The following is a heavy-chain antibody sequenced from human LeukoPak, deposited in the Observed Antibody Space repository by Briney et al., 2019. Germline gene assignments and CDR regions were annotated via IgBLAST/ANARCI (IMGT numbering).Heavy chain of an antibody. CDR1: GFTFSSYW. CDR3: ARGEYYYDGGY. V-gene: IGHV3-7*04. Sequence: PGGSLRLSCAASGFTFSSYWMSWVRQAPGKGLELVANIKQDGSEKYYVDSVKGRFTISRDNAKNSLFLQMNSLRAEETAVYYCARGEYYYDGGYWGQGTLVTVSS. D-gene: IGHD3-22*01. CDR2: IKQDGSEK. J-gene: IGHJ4*02.